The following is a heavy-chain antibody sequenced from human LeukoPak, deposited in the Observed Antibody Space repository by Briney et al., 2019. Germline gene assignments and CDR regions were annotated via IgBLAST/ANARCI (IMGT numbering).Heavy chain of an antibody. V-gene: IGHV3-20*04. CDR1: GFTFDDYG. Sequence: PGGSLRLSCAASGFTFDDYGMSWVRQAPGKGLEWVSGISWNGGSTGYAHSVKGRFTISRDNAKNSLYLQMNSLRAEDTALYYCAREMTSDDAFDIWGQGAMVIVSS. CDR2: ISWNGGST. CDR3: AREMTSDDAFDI. J-gene: IGHJ3*02.